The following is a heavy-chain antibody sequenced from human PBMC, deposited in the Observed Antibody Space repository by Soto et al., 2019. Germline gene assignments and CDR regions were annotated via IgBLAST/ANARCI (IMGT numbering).Heavy chain of an antibody. CDR1: GGSISSINW. CDR2: IYHSGTT. CDR3: ARSQGVSATHRFDA. J-gene: IGHJ5*02. V-gene: IGHV4-4*02. Sequence: SETLSLTCGVSGGSISSINWWSWVRQSPRKGLEWIGEIYHSGTTNYNPSLESRVTLSVDKSKNQIYLKLTSMTAADTAVYFCARSQGVSATHRFDAWGQGTLVTVSS. D-gene: IGHD2-8*01.